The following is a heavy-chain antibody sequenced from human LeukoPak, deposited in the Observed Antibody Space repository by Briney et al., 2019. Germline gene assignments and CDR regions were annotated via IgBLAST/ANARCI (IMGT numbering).Heavy chain of an antibody. D-gene: IGHD6-19*01. CDR3: ARRPGYNSGPFDY. CDR1: GTSFTSYL. Sequence: GASLKISCKASGTSFTSYLIAGVRQLPGKGLEWLGIIHTGHSGTGYSPSFQRQVTISLDKSITTAYLQWSSLKASDTAMFYCARRPGYNSGPFDYWGQGTLVTVSS. V-gene: IGHV5-51*01. J-gene: IGHJ4*02. CDR2: IHTGHSGT.